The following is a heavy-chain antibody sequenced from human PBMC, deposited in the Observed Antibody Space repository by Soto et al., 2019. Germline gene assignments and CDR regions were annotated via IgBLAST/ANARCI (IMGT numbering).Heavy chain of an antibody. V-gene: IGHV3-48*03. Sequence: GGSLRLSCAASGFTFSRFELHWVRQAPGKGLEWISYISSSGSTAYCASSVEGRFTISRDNANNSVYLQMDSLRAEDTALYYCTRAAWFPSLSFYWGQGALVTVSS. D-gene: IGHD3-10*01. CDR3: TRAAWFPSLSFY. CDR2: ISSSGSTA. CDR1: GFTFSRFE. J-gene: IGHJ4*02.